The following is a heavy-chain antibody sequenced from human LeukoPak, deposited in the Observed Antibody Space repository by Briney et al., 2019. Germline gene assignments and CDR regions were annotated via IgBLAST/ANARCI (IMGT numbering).Heavy chain of an antibody. Sequence: GGSLRLSCAASGFTFSSYSMNWVRQAPGQGLEWVTSISSSSSYIYYAGSVKGLFTISRDNAKNSLYLQMDSLRAEYTAVYYCAIDSSGYYRNWGQGTLVTVSS. CDR1: GFTFSSYS. V-gene: IGHV3-21*01. D-gene: IGHD3-22*01. J-gene: IGHJ4*02. CDR3: AIDSSGYYRN. CDR2: ISSSSSYI.